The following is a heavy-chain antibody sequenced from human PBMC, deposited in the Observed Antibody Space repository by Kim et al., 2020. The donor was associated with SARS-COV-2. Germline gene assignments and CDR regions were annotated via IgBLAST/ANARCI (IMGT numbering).Heavy chain of an antibody. CDR2: IKQDGSEK. J-gene: IGHJ2*01. Sequence: GGSLRLSCAASGFTFSSYWMSWVRQAPGKGLEWVANIKQDGSEKYYVDCVKGRFTISRDNAKNSLYLQMNSLRVEDTAVYYCERDRNLRGVSGWYFDLWGRGTLVTVSS. CDR1: GFTFSSYW. V-gene: IGHV3-7*01. D-gene: IGHD3-10*01. CDR3: ERDRNLRGVSGWYFDL.